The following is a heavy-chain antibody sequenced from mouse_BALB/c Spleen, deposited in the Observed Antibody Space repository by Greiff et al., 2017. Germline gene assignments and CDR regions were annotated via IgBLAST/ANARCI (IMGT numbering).Heavy chain of an antibody. Sequence: QVQLKESGPGLVAPSQSLSITCTVSGFSLTSYGVHWVRQPPGKGLEWLGVIWAGGSTNYNSALMSRLSISKDNSKSQVFLKMNSLQTDDTAMYYCARAAYGSSYGFAYWGQGTLVTVSA. CDR1: GFSLTSYG. V-gene: IGHV2-9*02. CDR2: IWAGGST. CDR3: ARAAYGSSYGFAY. D-gene: IGHD1-1*01. J-gene: IGHJ3*01.